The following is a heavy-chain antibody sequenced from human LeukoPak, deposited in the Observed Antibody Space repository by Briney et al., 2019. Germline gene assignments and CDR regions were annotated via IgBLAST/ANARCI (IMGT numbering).Heavy chain of an antibody. J-gene: IGHJ4*02. Sequence: SETLSLTCTVSGGSISSYYWSWIRQPPGKGLEWIGEINHSGSTNYNPSLKSRVTISVDTSKNQFSLKLSSVTAADTAVYYCATRYDFWSGYPYWGQGTLVTVSS. CDR1: GGSISSYY. V-gene: IGHV4-34*01. D-gene: IGHD3-3*01. CDR3: ATRYDFWSGYPY. CDR2: INHSGST.